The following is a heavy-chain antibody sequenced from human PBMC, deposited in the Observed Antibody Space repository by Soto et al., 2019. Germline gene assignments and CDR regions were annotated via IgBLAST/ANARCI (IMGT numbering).Heavy chain of an antibody. Sequence: SWVRQAPGKGLERVSVIYSGGSTYYADSVKGRFTISRDNSKDTLYLQMNSLRAEDTAVYYCARADYGYGMDVWGQGTTVTVSS. CDR3: ARADYGYGMDV. CDR2: IYSGGST. J-gene: IGHJ6*02. V-gene: IGHV3-53*01.